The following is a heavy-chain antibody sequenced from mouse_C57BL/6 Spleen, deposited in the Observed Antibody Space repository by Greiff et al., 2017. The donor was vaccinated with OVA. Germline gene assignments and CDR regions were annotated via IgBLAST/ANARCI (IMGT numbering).Heavy chain of an antibody. V-gene: IGHV2-2*01. Sequence: QVQLKQSGPGLVQPSQSLSITCTVSGFSLTSYGVHWVRQSPGKGLEWLGVIWSGGSTDYNAAFISRLSISKDNSKSQVFFKMNSLQADDTAIYYCASPWDGGAMDYWGQGTSVTVSS. CDR1: GFSLTSYG. CDR3: ASPWDGGAMDY. D-gene: IGHD4-1*01. J-gene: IGHJ4*01. CDR2: IWSGGST.